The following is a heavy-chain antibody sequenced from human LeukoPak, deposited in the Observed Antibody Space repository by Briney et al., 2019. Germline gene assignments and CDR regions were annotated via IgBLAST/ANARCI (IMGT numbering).Heavy chain of an antibody. J-gene: IGHJ6*04. V-gene: IGHV4-34*01. CDR1: GGSFSGYY. Sequence: KPSETLSLTCAVYGGSFSGYYWSWIRQPPGKGLELIGEINHSGSTNYNPSLKSRVTISVDTSKNQFSLKLSSVTAADTAVYYGARGQFLESPVPAAMRRAYYYYGMDVWGKGTTVTVSS. D-gene: IGHD2-2*01. CDR2: INHSGST. CDR3: ARGQFLESPVPAAMRRAYYYYGMDV.